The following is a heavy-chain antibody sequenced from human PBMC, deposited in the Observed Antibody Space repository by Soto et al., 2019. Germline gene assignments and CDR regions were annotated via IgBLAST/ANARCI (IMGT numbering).Heavy chain of an antibody. Sequence: GGSLRLSCAASGFGFSFSNYYMNWIRQAPGKGLEWVGRIRSKANSYATAYAASVKGRFTISRDDSKNTAYLQMNSLKTEDTAVYYCTTLRYFDWLPRGAFDIWGQGTMVTVSS. J-gene: IGHJ3*02. V-gene: IGHV3-73*01. CDR3: TTLRYFDWLPRGAFDI. D-gene: IGHD3-9*01. CDR2: IRSKANSYAT. CDR1: GFGFSFSNYY.